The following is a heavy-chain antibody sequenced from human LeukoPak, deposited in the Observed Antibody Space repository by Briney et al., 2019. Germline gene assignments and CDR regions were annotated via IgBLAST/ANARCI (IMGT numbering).Heavy chain of an antibody. CDR1: GFTFSSYG. CDR3: AKDTCSSTSCYYYYGMDV. V-gene: IGHV3-30*18. CDR2: ISYDGSNK. D-gene: IGHD2-2*01. J-gene: IGHJ6*02. Sequence: GGSLRLPCAASGFTFSSYGMHWVRQAPGKGLEWVAVISYDGSNKYYADSVKGRFTISRDNSKNTLYLQMNSLRAEDTAVYYCAKDTCSSTSCYYYYGMDVWGQGTTVTVSS.